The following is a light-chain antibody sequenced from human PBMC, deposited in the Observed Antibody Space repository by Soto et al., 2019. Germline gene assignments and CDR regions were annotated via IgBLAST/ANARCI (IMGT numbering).Light chain of an antibody. V-gene: IGKV1-39*01. CDR3: QQSYGIPPT. Sequence: DIQMTQSPSSRSASVGDRITITCRASQSVGDLLNWYQQKPGRAPNLLIYAVSNLQSGVPSRFSGSGSGTDFSLTISSLQPEDFATYYCQQSYGIPPTFGGGTKVEIK. J-gene: IGKJ4*01. CDR1: QSVGDL. CDR2: AVS.